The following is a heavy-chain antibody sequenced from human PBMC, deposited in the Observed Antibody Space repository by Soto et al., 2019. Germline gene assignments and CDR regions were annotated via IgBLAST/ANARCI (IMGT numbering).Heavy chain of an antibody. V-gene: IGHV4-31*03. CDR3: ASETRVYYYSDGGTNGMDV. CDR1: GGSISSGGYY. D-gene: IGHD3-22*01. J-gene: IGHJ6*02. Sequence: SETLSLTCTVSGGSISSGGYYWSWIRQHPGKGLEWIGYIYYSGSTYYNPSLKSRVTISVDTSKNQFSLKLSSVTAADTAVYYCASETRVYYYSDGGTNGMDVWGQGTTVTVSS. CDR2: IYYSGST.